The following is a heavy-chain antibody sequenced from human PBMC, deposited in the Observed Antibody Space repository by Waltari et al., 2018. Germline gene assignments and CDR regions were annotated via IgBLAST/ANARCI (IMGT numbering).Heavy chain of an antibody. Sequence: EVQLLESGGGLVQPGGSLRLSCAASGFTFSSYAMSWVRQAQGNGVVLVSSISVSVIAIYYADSVKGRFTISRDNSKNTLYLQMSSLRAEDTAVYYCAEAGLYVRDYYYDYSMGVWGQGTTVTVSS. CDR1: GFTFSSYA. CDR2: ISVSVIAI. J-gene: IGHJ6*02. CDR3: AEAGLYVRDYYYDYSMGV. V-gene: IGHV3-23*01. D-gene: IGHD3-16*01.